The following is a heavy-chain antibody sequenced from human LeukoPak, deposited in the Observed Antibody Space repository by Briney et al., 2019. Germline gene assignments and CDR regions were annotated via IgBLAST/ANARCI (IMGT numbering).Heavy chain of an antibody. V-gene: IGHV1-18*01. D-gene: IGHD4-17*01. J-gene: IGHJ4*02. CDR1: GYTFTSYG. CDR3: ARDFYGETQVYYFDY. CDR2: ISAYNGNT. Sequence: ASVKVSCKASGYTFTSYGISWVRQAPGQGLEWMGWISAYNGNTNHAQKLQGRVTMTTDTSTSTAYMELRSLRSDDTAVYYCARDFYGETQVYYFDYWGQGTLVTVSS.